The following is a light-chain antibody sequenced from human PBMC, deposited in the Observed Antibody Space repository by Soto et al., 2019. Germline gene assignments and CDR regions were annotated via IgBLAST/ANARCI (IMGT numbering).Light chain of an antibody. CDR2: GAS. V-gene: IGKV3-20*01. Sequence: EIVLTQSPDTLSLSPGERATLSCRASQSVRSNYLAWYQQIPGQAPRPLIYGASSRVPGIPDRFSGSGSGTDFTLTISRLEPEDFAVYYWQQYGSLPWTFGQGPKVEIK. J-gene: IGKJ1*01. CDR1: QSVRSNY. CDR3: QQYGSLPWT.